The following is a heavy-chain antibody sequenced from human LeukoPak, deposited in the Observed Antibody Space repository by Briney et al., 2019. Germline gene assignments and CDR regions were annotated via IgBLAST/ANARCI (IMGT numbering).Heavy chain of an antibody. CDR2: INHSGST. V-gene: IGHV4-34*01. D-gene: IGHD5-18*01. CDR3: ASGGYRHGYYCGMDV. Sequence: PSETLSLTCAVYGGSFSGYYWSWIRQPPGKGLEWIGEINHSGSTNYNPSLKSRVTISVDTSKNQFSLKLSSVTAADTAVYYCASGGYRHGYYCGMDVWGKGTTVTVSS. J-gene: IGHJ6*04. CDR1: GGSFSGYY.